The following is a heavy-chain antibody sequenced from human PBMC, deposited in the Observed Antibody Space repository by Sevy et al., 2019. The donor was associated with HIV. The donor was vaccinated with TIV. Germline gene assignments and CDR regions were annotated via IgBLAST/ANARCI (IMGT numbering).Heavy chain of an antibody. Sequence: GGSLRLSCGASGFTFSNAWMTWVRQAPGKGLEWVGRIKSKGEGGTTDYAAPVKGRFTNSRDESKNTLYLQMNSLKSHDTAVYYLTNSRGYCIDRVCGGYFYSWGQGNLVPVSS. CDR2: IKSKGEGGTT. V-gene: IGHV3-15*01. D-gene: IGHD2-8*01. CDR1: GFTFSNAW. CDR3: TNSRGYCIDRVCGGYFYS. J-gene: IGHJ5*01.